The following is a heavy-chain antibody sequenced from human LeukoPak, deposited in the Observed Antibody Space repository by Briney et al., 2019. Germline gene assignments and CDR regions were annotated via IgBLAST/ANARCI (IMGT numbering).Heavy chain of an antibody. D-gene: IGHD3-3*01. CDR2: IYYSGST. CDR3: ARDIRDDFWSGYHNWFDP. J-gene: IGHJ5*02. CDR1: GGSISSGDYY. Sequence: SETLSLTCTVSGGSISSGDYYWSWLRQPPGQGLEWIGYIYYSGSTYYNPSLKSRATISVDTSKNQFSLKLSSVTAADTAVYYCARDIRDDFWSGYHNWFDPWGQGTLVTVSS. V-gene: IGHV4-30-4*01.